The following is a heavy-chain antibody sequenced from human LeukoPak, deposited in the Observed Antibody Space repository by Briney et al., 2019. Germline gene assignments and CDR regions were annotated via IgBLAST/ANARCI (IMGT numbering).Heavy chain of an antibody. CDR2: ISGSGGST. CDR3: TKEGWELQLDY. J-gene: IGHJ4*02. CDR1: GFTFNDYY. Sequence: PGGSLRLSCAASGFTFNDYYMSWIRQAPRKGLEWVSAISGSGGSTYYADSVKGRFTISRDNSKNTLYLQMNSLRAEDTAVYYCTKEGWELQLDYWGQGTLVTVSS. D-gene: IGHD1-26*01. V-gene: IGHV3-23*01.